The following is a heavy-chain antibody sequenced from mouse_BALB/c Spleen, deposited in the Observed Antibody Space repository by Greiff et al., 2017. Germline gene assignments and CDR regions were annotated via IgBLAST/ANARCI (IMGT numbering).Heavy chain of an antibody. CDR3: ARATTARWYFDV. V-gene: IGHV5-6-3*01. CDR2: INSNGGST. Sequence: EVQVVESGGGLVQPGGSLKLSCAASGFTFSSYGMSWVRQTPDKRLELVATINSNGGSTYYPDSVKGRFTISRDNAKNTLYLQMSSLKSEDTAMYYCARATTARWYFDVWGAGTTVTVSS. D-gene: IGHD1-2*01. CDR1: GFTFSSYG. J-gene: IGHJ1*01.